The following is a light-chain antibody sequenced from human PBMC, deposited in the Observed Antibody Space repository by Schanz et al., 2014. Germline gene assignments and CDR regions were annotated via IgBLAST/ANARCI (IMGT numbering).Light chain of an antibody. V-gene: IGLV2-23*01. J-gene: IGLJ1*01. CDR2: EGS. Sequence: QSALTQPASVSGSPGQSITISCTGTSSDVGSYNLVSWYQHHPGKAPKLMIYEGSKRPSGVSNRFSGSGSGNTASLTISGLQAEDEADYYCSSYAGGNTYVFGTGTKLTVL. CDR3: SSYAGGNTYV. CDR1: SSDVGSYNL.